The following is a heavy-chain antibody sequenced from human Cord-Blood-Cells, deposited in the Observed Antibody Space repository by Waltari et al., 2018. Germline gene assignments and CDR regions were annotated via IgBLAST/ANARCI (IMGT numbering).Heavy chain of an antibody. CDR1: VGSISSSSYY. CDR3: VSEISTGGAFDI. Sequence: QLQLQESGPGLVKPSETLSLTCTVSVGSISSSSYYWGWIRQPPGKGLAWIGSIYYSGSTYYNPSLKSRVTISVDTSKNQFSLKLSSVTAADTAVYYCVSEISTGGAFDIWGQGTMVTVSS. D-gene: IGHD2-8*02. CDR2: IYYSGST. V-gene: IGHV4-39*01. J-gene: IGHJ3*02.